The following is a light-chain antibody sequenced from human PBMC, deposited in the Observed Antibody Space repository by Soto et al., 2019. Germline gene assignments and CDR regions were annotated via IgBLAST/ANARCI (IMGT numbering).Light chain of an antibody. V-gene: IGKV1-5*01. CDR2: AAS. CDR3: QQYSHLIT. J-gene: IGKJ5*01. CDR1: QSISSW. Sequence: DIRMYQSPSTVSASEGDRVTITCRASQSISSWLAWYQQKPGKAPKLLIYAASNLQSGVPSRFGGSGSGTDFTFTISSLQPEDIATYYCQQYSHLITFGQGTRLEIK.